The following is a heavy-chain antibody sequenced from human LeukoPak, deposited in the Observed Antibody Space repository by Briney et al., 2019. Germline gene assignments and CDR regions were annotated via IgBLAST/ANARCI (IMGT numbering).Heavy chain of an antibody. Sequence: GGSLRLSCAASGFTFDDYGMSWVRQAPGKGLEWVSSISSSSTYIYDADSVKGRFTISRDNAKNSLYLQMSSLRAEDTAVYYCARGGYNHPMDYWGQGTLVTVSS. CDR1: GFTFDDYG. CDR2: ISSSSTYI. J-gene: IGHJ4*02. D-gene: IGHD5-24*01. CDR3: ARGGYNHPMDY. V-gene: IGHV3-21*01.